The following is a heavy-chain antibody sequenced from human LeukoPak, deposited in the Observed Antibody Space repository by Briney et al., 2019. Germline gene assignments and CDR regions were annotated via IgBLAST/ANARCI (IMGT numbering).Heavy chain of an antibody. CDR3: AKAKYSSGWYYGLDV. CDR2: ISGSGGTK. J-gene: IGHJ6*02. Sequence: GGSLRLSCAASGFTFSSYAMSWVRQAPGKGLEWVSGISGSGGTKYNADSVKGRFTLSRDNSKNTLYLQINSLRAEDTAVYYCAKAKYSSGWYYGLDVWGQGTTVTVSS. CDR1: GFTFSSYA. D-gene: IGHD6-19*01. V-gene: IGHV3-23*01.